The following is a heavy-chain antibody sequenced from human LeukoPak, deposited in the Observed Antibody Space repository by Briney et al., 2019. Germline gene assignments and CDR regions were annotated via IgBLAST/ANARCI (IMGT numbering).Heavy chain of an antibody. CDR1: GGSISSYY. Sequence: TSETLSLTCTVSGGSISSYYWSWIRQPAGKGLEWIGRIYTSGSTNYNPSLKSRVTMSVDTSKNQFSLKLSSVTAADTAVYYCVRDMASSSWYYYFDYWGQGTLVTVSS. CDR3: VRDMASSSWYYYFDY. CDR2: IYTSGST. D-gene: IGHD6-13*01. V-gene: IGHV4-4*07. J-gene: IGHJ4*02.